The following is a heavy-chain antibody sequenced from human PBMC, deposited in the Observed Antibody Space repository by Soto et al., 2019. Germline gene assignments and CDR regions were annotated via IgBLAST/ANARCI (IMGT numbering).Heavy chain of an antibody. Sequence: PGESLKISCKSSGYSFSSYWIAWVRLMPGKGLEWMGSIYPDDSDTKYSPSFQGQVTISADKSISAAYLQWSSLKASDTAIYYCVRNSLTGYYNYYSSMDVWGQGTRVTVSS. V-gene: IGHV5-51*01. J-gene: IGHJ6*02. CDR3: VRNSLTGYYNYYSSMDV. CDR1: GYSFSSYW. D-gene: IGHD3-9*01. CDR2: IYPDDSDT.